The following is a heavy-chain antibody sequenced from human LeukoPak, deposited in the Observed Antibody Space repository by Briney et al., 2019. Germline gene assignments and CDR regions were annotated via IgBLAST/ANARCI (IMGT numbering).Heavy chain of an antibody. J-gene: IGHJ4*02. CDR1: GGSISSSSYY. CDR3: ARQRSSGWYGY. Sequence: SETLSLTCTVSGGSISSSSYYWGWIRQPPGKGLEWIGSIYYSGSTYYNPSLKSRVTISVDTSKNQFSLKLGSVTAADTAVYYCARQRSSGWYGYWGQGTLVTVSS. D-gene: IGHD6-19*01. V-gene: IGHV4-39*01. CDR2: IYYSGST.